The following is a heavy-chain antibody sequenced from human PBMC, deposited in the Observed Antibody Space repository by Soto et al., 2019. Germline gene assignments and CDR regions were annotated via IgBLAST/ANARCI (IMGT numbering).Heavy chain of an antibody. D-gene: IGHD6-19*01. CDR2: IYYSGST. CDR3: PRDSSGWTPYYYYGMDV. V-gene: IGHV4-61*01. CDR1: GGSISSSSYY. Sequence: SETLSLTCTVSGGSISSSSYYWSWIRQPPGKGLEWIGYIYYSGSTNYNPSLKSRVTISVDTSKNQFSLKLSSVTAADTAVYYCPRDSSGWTPYYYYGMDVWGQGTTVTVSS. J-gene: IGHJ6*02.